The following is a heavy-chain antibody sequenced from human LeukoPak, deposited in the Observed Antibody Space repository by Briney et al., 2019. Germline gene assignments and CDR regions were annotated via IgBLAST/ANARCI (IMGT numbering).Heavy chain of an antibody. D-gene: IGHD5-24*01. CDR2: IYGGGNI. V-gene: IGHV3-53*01. Sequence: GGSLRLSCAASGFTVSSNYMNWVRQAPGKGLEWVSVIYGGGNIYYADSVKGRFTTSRDNSKNTLYLQMNSLRAEDTAVYYCARGAGYNYPYYFDYWGQGTLVTVSS. CDR3: ARGAGYNYPYYFDY. J-gene: IGHJ4*02. CDR1: GFTVSSNY.